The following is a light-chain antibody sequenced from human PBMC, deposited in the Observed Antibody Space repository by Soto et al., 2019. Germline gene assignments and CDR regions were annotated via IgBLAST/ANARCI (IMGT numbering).Light chain of an antibody. CDR3: TSYTRGSTVV. Sequence: QSALTQPASVSGSPGQSITISCTGTSSDVGGYDYVSWYQQHPGKAPKLIIYEVTNRPSGVSNRFSGSKSGNTASLTISGLQAEDEADYYCTSYTRGSTVVFGGGTKLTVL. J-gene: IGLJ2*01. CDR2: EVT. V-gene: IGLV2-14*01. CDR1: SSDVGGYDY.